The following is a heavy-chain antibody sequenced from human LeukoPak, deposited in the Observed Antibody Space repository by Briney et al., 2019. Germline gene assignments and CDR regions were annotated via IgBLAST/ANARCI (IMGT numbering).Heavy chain of an antibody. Sequence: GGSLRLSCAASGFTFSSYGMSWVRQAPGKGLEWVSAISGSGGSTYYADSVKGRFTISRDNSKNTLDLQMNSLRAEDTAVYYCAKHPGDFTGIVNYYYMDVWGKGTTVTVSS. CDR2: ISGSGGST. D-gene: IGHD1-26*01. V-gene: IGHV3-23*01. CDR1: GFTFSSYG. J-gene: IGHJ6*03. CDR3: AKHPGDFTGIVNYYYMDV.